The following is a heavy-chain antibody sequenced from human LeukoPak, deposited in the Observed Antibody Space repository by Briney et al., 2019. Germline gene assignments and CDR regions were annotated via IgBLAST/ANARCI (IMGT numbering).Heavy chain of an antibody. V-gene: IGHV3-21*01. CDR2: ISHGSGSI. D-gene: IGHD2-2*01. CDR3: ARDLQIVVGAAARGRGPFDP. Sequence: PGGSLRLSCAASGFTFSSYNMNWLRQAPGKGLEWVSSISHGSGSIYYADSVKGRFAISRGNAKNSLYLQMNSLRAEDTAVYYCARDLQIVVGAAARGRGPFDPWGQGTLVTVSS. CDR1: GFTFSSYN. J-gene: IGHJ5*02.